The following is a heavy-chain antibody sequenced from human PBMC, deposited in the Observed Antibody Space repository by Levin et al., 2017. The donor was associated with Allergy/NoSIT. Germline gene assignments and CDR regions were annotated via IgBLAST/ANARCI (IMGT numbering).Heavy chain of an antibody. V-gene: IGHV2-70*11. Sequence: ESGPTLVKPTQTLTLTCTFSGFSLSTSGMCVSWIRQPPGKALEWLARIDWDDDKYYSTSLKTRLTISKDTSKNQVVLTMTNMDPVDTATYYCARIQERGSGSYYNDYWGQGTLVTVSS. CDR3: ARIQERGSGSYYNDY. J-gene: IGHJ4*02. CDR2: IDWDDDK. CDR1: GFSLSTSGMC. D-gene: IGHD3-10*01.